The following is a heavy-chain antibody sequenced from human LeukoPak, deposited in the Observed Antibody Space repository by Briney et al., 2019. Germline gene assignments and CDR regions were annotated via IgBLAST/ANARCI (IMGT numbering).Heavy chain of an antibody. D-gene: IGHD2-2*01. V-gene: IGHV4-34*01. CDR3: ARGGGSSTSCYFCYYYGMDV. CDR2: INHSGST. J-gene: IGHJ6*04. CDR1: GGSFSGYY. Sequence: SETLSLTCAVYGGSFSGYYWSWIRQPPGKGLGWIGEINHSGSTNYNPSLKSRVTISVDTSKNQFSLKLSSVTAADTAVYYCARGGGSSTSCYFCYYYGMDVWGKGTTVTVSS.